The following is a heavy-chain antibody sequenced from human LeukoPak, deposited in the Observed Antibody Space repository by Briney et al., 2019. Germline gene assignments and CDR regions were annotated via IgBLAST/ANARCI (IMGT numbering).Heavy chain of an antibody. CDR3: AKVMGERFGNGAFDI. Sequence: GGSLRLSCKASGFNFRTYGMRWVRQAPGKGLEWVSAISGNSGSTYYADSVKGRFTISRDNSKNTLSLQVNSLRAEDTAVYYCAKVMGERFGNGAFDIWGQGTMVTVSS. D-gene: IGHD2-8*01. J-gene: IGHJ3*02. CDR2: ISGNSGST. CDR1: GFNFRTYG. V-gene: IGHV3-23*01.